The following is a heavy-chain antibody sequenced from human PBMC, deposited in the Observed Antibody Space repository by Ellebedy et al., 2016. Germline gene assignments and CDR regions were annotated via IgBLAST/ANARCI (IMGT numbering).Heavy chain of an antibody. CDR1: GLSFSSNS. V-gene: IGHV3-21*01. J-gene: IGHJ6*03. D-gene: IGHD3-9*01. Sequence: GESLKISCAASGLSFSSNSMNWVRQAPGKGLEWVSSISSRSSFIYYPDSVKGRFTISRDNAKNSLYLQMNSLRAEDTAVYYCARGDDILTGYDYYHYLDVWGKGTAVTVSS. CDR3: ARGDDILTGYDYYHYLDV. CDR2: ISSRSSFI.